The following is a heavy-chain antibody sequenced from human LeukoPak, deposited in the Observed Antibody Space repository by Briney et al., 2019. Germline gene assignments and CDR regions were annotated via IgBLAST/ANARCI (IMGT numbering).Heavy chain of an antibody. CDR1: GYTFTGYY. CDR3: ATTTLYSSGWYGLDY. V-gene: IGHV1-2*02. D-gene: IGHD6-19*01. J-gene: IGHJ4*02. Sequence: ASVKVSCKASGYTFTGYYMHWVRQAPGQGLEWMGWINLNSGGTNYAQKFQGRVTMTRDTSISTAYMELSRLRSDDTAVYYCATTTLYSSGWYGLDYWGQGTLVTVSS. CDR2: INLNSGGT.